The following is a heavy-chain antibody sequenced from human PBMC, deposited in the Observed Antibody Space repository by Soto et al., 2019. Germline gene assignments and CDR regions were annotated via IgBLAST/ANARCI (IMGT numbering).Heavy chain of an antibody. D-gene: IGHD5-18*01. CDR3: ARGGERVYRYGDLDY. V-gene: IGHV3-66*01. J-gene: IGHJ4*02. Sequence: EVQLVESGGGLVQPGGSLRLSCAASGFTVSSNYMSWVRQAPGKGLEWVSVIYSGGSTYYADSVKGRFTISRDNSKNTLYLQMIILRAEDTAVYYCARGGERVYRYGDLDYWGQGTLVTVSS. CDR2: IYSGGST. CDR1: GFTVSSNY.